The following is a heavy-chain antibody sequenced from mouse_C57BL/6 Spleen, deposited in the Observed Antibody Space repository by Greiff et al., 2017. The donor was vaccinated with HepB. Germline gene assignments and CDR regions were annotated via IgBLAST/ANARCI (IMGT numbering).Heavy chain of an antibody. J-gene: IGHJ2*01. CDR3: ARSGYYGSSYLYYFDY. Sequence: QVQLQQPGAELVMPGASVKLSCKASGYTFTSYWMHWVKQRPGQGLEWIGEIDPSDSYTNYNQKFKGKSTLTVDKSSSTAYMQLSSLTSEDSAVYYWARSGYYGSSYLYYFDYWGQGTTLTVSS. V-gene: IGHV1-69*01. D-gene: IGHD1-1*01. CDR2: IDPSDSYT. CDR1: GYTFTSYW.